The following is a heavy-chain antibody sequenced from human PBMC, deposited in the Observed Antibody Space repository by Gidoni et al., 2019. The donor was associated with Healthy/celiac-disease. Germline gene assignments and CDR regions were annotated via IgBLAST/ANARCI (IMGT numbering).Heavy chain of an antibody. J-gene: IGHJ3*02. CDR3: ARDRSSGITGTPFDAFDI. CDR2: ISSSSSTI. D-gene: IGHD1-20*01. V-gene: IGHV3-48*02. CDR1: GFTFSSYR. Sequence: EVQLVESGGGLVQPGGSLRLSCAASGFTFSSYRMNWVRQAPGKGLGWVSYISSSSSTIYYADSVKGRFTISRDNAKNSLYLQMNSLRDEDTAVYYCARDRSSGITGTPFDAFDIWGQGTMVTVSS.